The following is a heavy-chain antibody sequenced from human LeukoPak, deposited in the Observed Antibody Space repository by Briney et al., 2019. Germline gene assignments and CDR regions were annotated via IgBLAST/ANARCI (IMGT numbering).Heavy chain of an antibody. J-gene: IGHJ4*02. Sequence: ASVKVSCKASGYTFTGYYMHWVRQAPGQGLEWRGWINPNSGGTNYAQRFQGRVTMTRDTSISTAYMELSRLRSDDTAVYYCATHPGTTGTWAFDYWGQGTLVTVSS. CDR1: GYTFTGYY. CDR3: ATHPGTTGTWAFDY. D-gene: IGHD1-1*01. CDR2: INPNSGGT. V-gene: IGHV1-2*02.